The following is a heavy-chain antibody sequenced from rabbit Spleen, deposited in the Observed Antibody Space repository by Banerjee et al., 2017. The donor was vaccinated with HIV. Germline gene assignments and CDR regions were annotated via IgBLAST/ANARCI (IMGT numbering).Heavy chain of an antibody. D-gene: IGHD4-1*01. CDR3: ARDLPDAIGWNFGW. Sequence: QSLEESGGDLVKPGASLTLTCIASGVSFSGDSYMCWVRQAPGKGLQWIACIYGGSLVTTYYATWAKGRFTISKTSSTTVTLQMTSLTVADTATYFCARDLPDAIGWNFGWWGPGTLVTVS. V-gene: IGHV1S40*01. J-gene: IGHJ4*01. CDR1: GVSFSGDSY. CDR2: IYGGSLVTT.